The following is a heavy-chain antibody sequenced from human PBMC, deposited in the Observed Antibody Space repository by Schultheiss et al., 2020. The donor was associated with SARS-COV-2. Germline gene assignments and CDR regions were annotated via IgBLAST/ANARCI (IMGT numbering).Heavy chain of an antibody. D-gene: IGHD3-16*01. Sequence: SVKVFCKASGGTFSSYAISWVRQAPGQGLGWMGRIIPILGTANYEHKFQGRVTMTRDTSISTTYMELSRLRSDDTAVYYCASLMTFVGVSLAPVIGAFDIWGQGTMVTVSS. V-gene: IGHV1-69*04. CDR3: ASLMTFVGVSLAPVIGAFDI. J-gene: IGHJ3*02. CDR2: IIPILGTA. CDR1: GGTFSSYA.